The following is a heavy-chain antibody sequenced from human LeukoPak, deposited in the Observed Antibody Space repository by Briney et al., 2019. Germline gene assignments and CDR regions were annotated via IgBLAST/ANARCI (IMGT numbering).Heavy chain of an antibody. J-gene: IGHJ4*02. V-gene: IGHV4-59*01. Sequence: SETLSLTCTVSGGSISSYYWSWIRQPPGKGLEWIGYIYYSGSTNYNPSLKSRVTISVDTSKNQFSLKLSSVTAADTAVCYCARTVTSFDYWGQGTLVTVSS. D-gene: IGHD4-17*01. CDR1: GGSISSYY. CDR3: ARTVTSFDY. CDR2: IYYSGST.